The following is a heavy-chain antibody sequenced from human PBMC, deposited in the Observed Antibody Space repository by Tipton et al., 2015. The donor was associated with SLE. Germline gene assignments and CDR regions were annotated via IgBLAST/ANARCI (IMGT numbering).Heavy chain of an antibody. V-gene: IGHV1-18*01. D-gene: IGHD1-14*01. J-gene: IGHJ6*03. CDR3: ARRTPETRGYYYYMDV. Sequence: QSGAEVKKPGASVKVSCKASGYTFTSYGISWVRQAPGQGLEWMGWISGYNGNTDYAQKLQGRVTMTTDTSTSTAYMELRSLRSDDTAVYYCARRTPETRGYYYYMDVWGKGTTVTVSS. CDR1: GYTFTSYG. CDR2: ISGYNGNT.